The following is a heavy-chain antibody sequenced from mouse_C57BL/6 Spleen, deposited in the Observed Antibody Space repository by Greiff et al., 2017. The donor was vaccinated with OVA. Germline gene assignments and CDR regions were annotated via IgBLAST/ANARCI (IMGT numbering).Heavy chain of an antibody. Sequence: VQLQQPGAELVKPGASVKMSCKASGYTFTSYWITWVKQRPGQGLEWIGDIYPGSGSTNYNEKFKSKATLTVDTSSSTAYMQLSSLTSEDSAVYYCARRSPVEDLYFDVWGTGTTVTVSS. V-gene: IGHV1-55*01. CDR3: ARRSPVEDLYFDV. CDR1: GYTFTSYW. J-gene: IGHJ1*03. CDR2: IYPGSGST. D-gene: IGHD1-1*01.